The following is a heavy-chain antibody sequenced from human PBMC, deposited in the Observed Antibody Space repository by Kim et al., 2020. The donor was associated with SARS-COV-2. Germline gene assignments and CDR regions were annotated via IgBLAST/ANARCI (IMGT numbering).Heavy chain of an antibody. CDR2: IYYSGST. CDR3: ARAPPLKWFGELSGYYFDY. J-gene: IGHJ4*02. Sequence: SETLSLTCTVSGGSISSYYWSWIRQPPGKGLEWIGYIYYSGSTNYNPSLKSRVTISVDTSKNQFSLKLSSVTAADTAVYYCARAPPLKWFGELSGYYFDYWGQGTLVTVSS. V-gene: IGHV4-59*08. D-gene: IGHD3-10*01. CDR1: GGSISSYY.